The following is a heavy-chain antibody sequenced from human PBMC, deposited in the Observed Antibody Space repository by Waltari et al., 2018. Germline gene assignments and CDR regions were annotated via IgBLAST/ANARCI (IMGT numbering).Heavy chain of an antibody. CDR3: ATSPRYNWNYFYWYFDL. Sequence: QVQLVQSGAEVKKPGASVKVSCKVSGYTLTELSMPWVRQAPAKGLEWMGGFDPEDGETIYAQKFQGRVTMTEDTSTDTAYMELSSLRSEDTAVYYCATSPRYNWNYFYWYFDLWGRGTLVTVSS. CDR1: GYTLTELS. D-gene: IGHD1-7*01. CDR2: FDPEDGET. V-gene: IGHV1-24*01. J-gene: IGHJ2*01.